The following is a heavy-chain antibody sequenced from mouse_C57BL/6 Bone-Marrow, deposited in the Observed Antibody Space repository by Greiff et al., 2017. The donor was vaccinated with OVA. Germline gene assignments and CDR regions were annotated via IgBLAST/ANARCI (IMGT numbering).Heavy chain of an antibody. CDR2: IDPENGDT. D-gene: IGHD2-4*01. Sequence: VQLKESGAELVRPGASVKLSCTASGFNIKDDYMYWVKQRPEQGLEWIGWIDPENGDTEYASKFQGKATITADTTANTSYLQLSSLTSEDTAVYYSTLIYYEPYWGQGTTLTVSS. V-gene: IGHV14-4*01. CDR3: TLIYYEPY. J-gene: IGHJ2*01. CDR1: GFNIKDDY.